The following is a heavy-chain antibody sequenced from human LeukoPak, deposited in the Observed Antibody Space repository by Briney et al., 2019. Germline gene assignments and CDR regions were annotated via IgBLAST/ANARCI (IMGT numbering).Heavy chain of an antibody. Sequence: GGSLRLSCAASGFTISSNYINWVRQAPGKWLEWVSVIFNSGDTYYADSVKGRFTISRDTSKNTLYLQMNSLRVDDTAVYYCARDPAPATGAFNVWGQGTRVTIS. CDR2: IFNSGDT. D-gene: IGHD1-1*01. CDR1: GFTISSNY. V-gene: IGHV3-53*01. CDR3: ARDPAPATGAFNV. J-gene: IGHJ3*01.